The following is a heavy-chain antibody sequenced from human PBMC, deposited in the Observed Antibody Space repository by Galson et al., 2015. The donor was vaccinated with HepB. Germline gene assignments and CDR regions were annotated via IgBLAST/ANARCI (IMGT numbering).Heavy chain of an antibody. Sequence: SVKVSCKASGYTFTGYYMHWVRQAPGQGLEWMGWINPNSGGTNYAQKFQGWVTMTRDTSISTAYMELSSVTAADTAVYYCARAGNVLWFGETNWFDPWGQGTLVTVSS. CDR1: GYTFTGYY. CDR2: INPNSGGT. CDR3: ARAGNVLWFGETNWFDP. D-gene: IGHD3-10*01. V-gene: IGHV1-2*04. J-gene: IGHJ5*02.